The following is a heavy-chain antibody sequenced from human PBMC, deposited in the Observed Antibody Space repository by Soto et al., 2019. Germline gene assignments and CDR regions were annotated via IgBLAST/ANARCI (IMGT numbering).Heavy chain of an antibody. V-gene: IGHV3-48*01. CDR3: ARDDSGWYLGY. CDR2: ISSSTVTM. Sequence: GGSLRLSCAASGLTFSSYSMNWVRQAPGKGLEWISYISSSTVTMYYADSVKGRFTISRDNAKNSLYLQMNSLRAEDTAVYYCARDDSGWYLGYWGQGTLVTVSS. CDR1: GLTFSSYS. J-gene: IGHJ4*02. D-gene: IGHD6-19*01.